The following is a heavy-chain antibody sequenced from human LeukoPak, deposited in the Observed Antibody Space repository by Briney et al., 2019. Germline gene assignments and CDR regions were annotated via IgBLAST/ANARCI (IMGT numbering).Heavy chain of an antibody. Sequence: GGTLRLSCAASGFTFSSYSMNWVRQAPGKGLEWVSSISSSSSYIYYADSVKGRFTVSRDNAKNSLYLQMNSLRAEDTAVYYCARAVYGFDAFDIWGQGTMVSVSS. CDR2: ISSSSSYI. D-gene: IGHD4-17*01. CDR3: ARAVYGFDAFDI. V-gene: IGHV3-21*01. CDR1: GFTFSSYS. J-gene: IGHJ3*02.